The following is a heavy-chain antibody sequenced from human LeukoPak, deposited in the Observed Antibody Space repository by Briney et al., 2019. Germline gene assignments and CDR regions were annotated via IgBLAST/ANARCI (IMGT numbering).Heavy chain of an antibody. CDR1: GGSISSYY. D-gene: IGHD3-9*01. J-gene: IGHJ5*02. V-gene: IGHV4-4*07. Sequence: SETLSLTCTVSGGSISSYYWSWIRQPAGKGLEWIGRIYTSGSTNYNPSLKSRVTMSVDTSKNQFSLKLSSVTAADTAVYYCAREDHDILTGYPNWFDPWGQGTLVTVSS. CDR2: IYTSGST. CDR3: AREDHDILTGYPNWFDP.